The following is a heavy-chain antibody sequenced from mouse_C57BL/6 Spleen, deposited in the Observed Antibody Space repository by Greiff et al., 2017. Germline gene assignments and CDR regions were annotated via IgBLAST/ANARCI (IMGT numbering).Heavy chain of an antibody. CDR1: GYTFTSYG. Sequence: VQLQQSGAELARPGASVKLSCKASGYTFTSYGISWVKQRTGQGLEWIGEIYPRSGNTYYNEKFKGKDTLTADKSSSTAYMELRSLTSEDSAVYFCARWDCDYQAWFAYSGQGTLVTVSA. J-gene: IGHJ3*01. CDR2: IYPRSGNT. CDR3: ARWDCDYQAWFAY. D-gene: IGHD2-4*01. V-gene: IGHV1-81*01.